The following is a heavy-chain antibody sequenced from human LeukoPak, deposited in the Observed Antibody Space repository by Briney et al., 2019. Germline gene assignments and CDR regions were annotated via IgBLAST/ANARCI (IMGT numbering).Heavy chain of an antibody. J-gene: IGHJ4*02. Sequence: GGSLRLSCAASGFTFSGSAMHWVRQASGKGLEWVGRIRSKANSYTTAYAASVKGRFTISRDDSKNTAYLQMNSLKTEDTAVYYCTRLIVRTTGGYWGQGTLVTVSS. CDR1: GFTFSGSA. V-gene: IGHV3-73*01. CDR3: TRLIVRTTGGY. D-gene: IGHD1-7*01. CDR2: IRSKANSYTT.